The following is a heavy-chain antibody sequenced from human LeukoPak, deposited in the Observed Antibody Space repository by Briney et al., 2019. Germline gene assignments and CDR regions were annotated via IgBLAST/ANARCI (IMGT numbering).Heavy chain of an antibody. CDR1: GYTFTSYY. Sequence: ASVKVSCRASGYTFTSYYIHWVRQAPGQGLEWMGIINPSGGSTSYEQKFQGRVTMTRDTSTSIVYMDLSSLRSEDTAVYYCARGMGYFDTGMAKYNYYGMDVWGQGTTVTVSS. D-gene: IGHD5-18*01. CDR2: INPSGGST. CDR3: ARGMGYFDTGMAKYNYYGMDV. J-gene: IGHJ6*02. V-gene: IGHV1-46*01.